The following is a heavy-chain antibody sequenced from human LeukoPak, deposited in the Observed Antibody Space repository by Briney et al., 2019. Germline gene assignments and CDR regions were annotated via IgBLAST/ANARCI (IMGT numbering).Heavy chain of an antibody. CDR2: IIPIFGTA. Sequence: SVKVSCKASGGTFSSYAISWVRQAPGQGLEWMGRIIPIFGTANYAQKFQGRVTMTRNTSISTAYMELSSLRSEDTAVYYCATTTAMVTGAFDIWGQGTMVTVSS. CDR1: GGTFSSYA. D-gene: IGHD5-18*01. V-gene: IGHV1-69*05. J-gene: IGHJ3*02. CDR3: ATTTAMVTGAFDI.